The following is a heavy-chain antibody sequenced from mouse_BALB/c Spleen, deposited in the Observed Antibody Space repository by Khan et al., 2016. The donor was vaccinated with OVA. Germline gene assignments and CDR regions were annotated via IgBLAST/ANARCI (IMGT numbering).Heavy chain of an antibody. J-gene: IGHJ4*01. CDR1: GYSITSDYA. CDR3: ARDGSRYNYAMDY. D-gene: IGHD2-3*01. V-gene: IGHV3-2*02. Sequence: EVQLKESGPGLVKPSQSLSLTCTVTGYSITSDYAWNWIRQFPGNKLEWMGYISYSGSTNYNPALKSRISITRDTSKNQFFLQLNSVTTEDTATYYCARDGSRYNYAMDYWGQGTSGTVSS. CDR2: ISYSGST.